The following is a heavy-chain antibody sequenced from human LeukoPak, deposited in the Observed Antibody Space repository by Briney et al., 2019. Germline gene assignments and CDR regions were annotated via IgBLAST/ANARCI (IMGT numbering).Heavy chain of an antibody. D-gene: IGHD2-2*01. J-gene: IGHJ6*02. CDR3: TTDSYCSTTTCYASSNYYYGLDA. Sequence: PGGSLRLSCAASGFTFSNAWMTWVRQAPGKGLEWVGRIYRNADGGTTDYAAPVKGRFTISRDDSKNTLYLQMNSLKTEDTAVYYCTTDSYCSTTTCYASSNYYYGLDAWGQGTPVTVSS. V-gene: IGHV3-15*05. CDR2: IYRNADGGTT. CDR1: GFTFSNAW.